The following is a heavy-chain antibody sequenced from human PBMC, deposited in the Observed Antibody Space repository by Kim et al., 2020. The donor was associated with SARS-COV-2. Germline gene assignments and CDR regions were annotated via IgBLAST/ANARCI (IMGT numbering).Heavy chain of an antibody. V-gene: IGHV3-11*04. Sequence: GGSLRLSCAASGFTFSDYYMTWIRQAPGKGLEWVSYISTSGTAMYYSDSVRGRFTISRDNAKNSLYLQMNSLRAEDTAVYYCATGGGSIAYWGQGTLVTVSS. J-gene: IGHJ4*02. CDR2: ISTSGTAM. CDR3: ATGGGSIAY. CDR1: GFTFSDYY. D-gene: IGHD6-13*01.